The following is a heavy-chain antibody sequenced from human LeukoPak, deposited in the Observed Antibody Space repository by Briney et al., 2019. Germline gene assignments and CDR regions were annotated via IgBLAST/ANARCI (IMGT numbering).Heavy chain of an antibody. CDR3: ARLPYCGGDCYPNWFDT. V-gene: IGHV5-51*01. D-gene: IGHD2-21*02. Sequence: GESLKISCKGSGYSFTNYWIGWVRQMPGKGLELMGVIYPGDSATRYSPSFQGQVAISVDKSIRTAYLQWSSLKPSDIAMYYCARLPYCGGDCYPNWFDTWGQGTLVTVSS. J-gene: IGHJ5*02. CDR2: IYPGDSAT. CDR1: GYSFTNYW.